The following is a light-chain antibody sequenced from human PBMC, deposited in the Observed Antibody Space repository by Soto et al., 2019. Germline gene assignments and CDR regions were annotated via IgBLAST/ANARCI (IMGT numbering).Light chain of an antibody. Sequence: IQMTQSPSTLSASVGDRVSITCRASQSISTYLAWYQQKPGRAPQALIYRASSLESGVPSRFSGSGSGTGFTLTISSLLPDDFATYYCQQYNEYPYTFGQGTKLEIK. V-gene: IGKV1-5*03. CDR3: QQYNEYPYT. CDR1: QSISTY. CDR2: RAS. J-gene: IGKJ2*01.